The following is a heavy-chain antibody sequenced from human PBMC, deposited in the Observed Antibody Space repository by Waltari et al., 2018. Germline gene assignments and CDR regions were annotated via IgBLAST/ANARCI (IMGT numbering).Heavy chain of an antibody. CDR2: INTNDGGT. J-gene: IGHJ6*02. CDR1: GYIFTTYY. D-gene: IGHD3-3*02. CDR3: SRDELEYYLGMDV. Sequence: QVQLVQSGAEVKKPGTSVKISCKASGYIFTTYYVYWVRKAPGQGLEYMGAINTNDGGTHYAQRFQGRVTMTRDTSTSTVYMELNSLRAEDTAMYYCSRDELEYYLGMDVWGQGTTVTVSS. V-gene: IGHV1-46*03.